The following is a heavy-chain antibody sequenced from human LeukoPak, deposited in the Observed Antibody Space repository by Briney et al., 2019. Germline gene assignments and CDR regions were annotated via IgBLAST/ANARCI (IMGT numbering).Heavy chain of an antibody. CDR2: IDWDDDK. V-gene: IGHV2-70*01. CDR3: ARGSSHGFDY. CDR1: GFSLTTSGMC. J-gene: IGHJ4*02. Sequence: SGPALVNPTQPLTLTYTFSGFSLTTSGMCVSWIRQPPGKALEWLALIDWDDDKSYSTSLKTSLTISKDTSKNQVVLTMTNMDPVDTATYYCARGSSHGFDYWGQGTLVTVSS.